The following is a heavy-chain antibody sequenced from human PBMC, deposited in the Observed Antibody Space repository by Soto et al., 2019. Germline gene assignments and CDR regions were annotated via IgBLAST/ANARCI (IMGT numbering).Heavy chain of an antibody. J-gene: IGHJ4*02. CDR3: ARLREIIAARLNHKPSNDY. Sequence: PSETLSLTCAVYGGSFSGYYWGWIRQPPGKGLEWIGEINHSGSTNYNPSLKSRVTISVDTSKNQFSLKLSSVTAADTAVYYCARLREIIAARLNHKPSNDYWGQGTLVTGSS. V-gene: IGHV4-34*01. CDR1: GGSFSGYY. CDR2: INHSGST. D-gene: IGHD2-15*01.